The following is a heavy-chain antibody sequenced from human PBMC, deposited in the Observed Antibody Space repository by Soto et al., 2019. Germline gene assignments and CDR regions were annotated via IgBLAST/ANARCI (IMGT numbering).Heavy chain of an antibody. CDR3: TTGSGNSRILVKYFDL. Sequence: PVGSLRLSCAASGFTFSSYGMHWVRQAPGKGLEWVAVIWYDGSNKYYADSVKGRFTISRDNSKNTLYLQMNSLRAEDTAVYYCTTGSGNSRILVKYFDLWGRGTLVTAPQ. J-gene: IGHJ2*01. V-gene: IGHV3-33*01. CDR1: GFTFSSYG. CDR2: IWYDGSNK. D-gene: IGHD2-15*01.